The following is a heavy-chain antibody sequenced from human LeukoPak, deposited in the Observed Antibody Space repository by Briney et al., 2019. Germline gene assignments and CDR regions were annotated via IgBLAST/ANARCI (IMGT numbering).Heavy chain of an antibody. CDR2: IYTSGST. Sequence: PSETLSLTCTVSGGSTSSYYWSWIRQPAGKGLEWIGRIYTSGSTNYNPSLKSRVTMSVDTSKSQFSLKLSSVTAADTAVYYCARDGRSSSSFDYWGQGTLVTVSS. CDR3: ARDGRSSSSFDY. D-gene: IGHD6-6*01. V-gene: IGHV4-4*07. CDR1: GGSTSSYY. J-gene: IGHJ4*02.